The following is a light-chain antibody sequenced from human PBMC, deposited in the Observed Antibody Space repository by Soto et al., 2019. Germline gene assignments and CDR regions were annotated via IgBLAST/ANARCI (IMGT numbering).Light chain of an antibody. CDR2: EGS. CDR1: SSDVGSYNL. CDR3: SSYAGSSFYV. Sequence: QSALTQPASVSGSPGQSITISCTGTSSDVGSYNLVSWYQQHPGKAPKLMIYEGSKRPSGVSNRFSGSKSGNTASLTISGLQAEDEADYYCSSYAGSSFYVFGTGTKATV. J-gene: IGLJ1*01. V-gene: IGLV2-23*01.